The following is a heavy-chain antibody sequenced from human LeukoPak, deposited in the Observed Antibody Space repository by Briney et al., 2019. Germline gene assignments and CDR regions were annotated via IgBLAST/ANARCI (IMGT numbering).Heavy chain of an antibody. CDR2: ISSDGSDK. V-gene: IGHV3-30*03. D-gene: IGHD4-23*01. J-gene: IGHJ4*02. CDR1: GFTFSGYG. Sequence: GGSLRLSCAASGFTFSGYGMHWVRQAPGKGLEWVAIISSDGSDKYYADSVKGLFSISRDNAQKTLYLQMNSLRAEDTAVYYCARGDYGGDYFDYWGQGTLVTVSS. CDR3: ARGDYGGDYFDY.